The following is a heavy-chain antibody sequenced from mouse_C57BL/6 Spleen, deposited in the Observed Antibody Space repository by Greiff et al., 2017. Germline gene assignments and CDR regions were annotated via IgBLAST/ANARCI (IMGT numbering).Heavy chain of an antibody. V-gene: IGHV5-4*01. CDR1: GFTFSSYA. Sequence: EVHLVESGGGLVKPGGSLKLSCAASGFTFSSYAMSWVRQTPEKRLEWVATISDGGSYTYYPDNVKGRFTISGDNAKNNLYLQMSHLKSEDTAMYYCARDGDYDGFAYWGQGTLVTVSA. J-gene: IGHJ3*01. CDR3: ARDGDYDGFAY. D-gene: IGHD2-4*01. CDR2: ISDGGSYT.